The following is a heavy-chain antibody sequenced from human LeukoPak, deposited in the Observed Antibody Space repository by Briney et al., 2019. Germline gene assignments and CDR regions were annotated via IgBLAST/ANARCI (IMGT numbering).Heavy chain of an antibody. V-gene: IGHV3-48*03. Sequence: GGSLRLSCAASGFTFSSYEMNWVRQAPGKGLEWVSYISSSGRTIHYADSVKGRFSISRDNAKNSLYLQMDSLRAEDTAVYYCARHTGYDFAFDYWGQGTLVTVSS. CDR1: GFTFSSYE. J-gene: IGHJ4*02. CDR3: ARHTGYDFAFDY. CDR2: ISSSGRTI. D-gene: IGHD5-12*01.